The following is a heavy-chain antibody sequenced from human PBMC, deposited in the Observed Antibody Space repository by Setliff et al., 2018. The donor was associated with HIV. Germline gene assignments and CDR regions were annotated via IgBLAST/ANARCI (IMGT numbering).Heavy chain of an antibody. Sequence: PGGSLRLSCAPSGFRFSDYTMTWVRQAPGKGLECVSGISGSGDTIYYADSVKGRLTISRDNSKNTLYLQMNSLRAEDTAVYYCAKTTPSSIRYPYCYYMDVWGKGTTVTVSS. CDR1: GFRFSDYT. D-gene: IGHD6-13*01. J-gene: IGHJ6*03. CDR3: AKTTPSSIRYPYCYYMDV. CDR2: ISGSGDTI. V-gene: IGHV3-23*01.